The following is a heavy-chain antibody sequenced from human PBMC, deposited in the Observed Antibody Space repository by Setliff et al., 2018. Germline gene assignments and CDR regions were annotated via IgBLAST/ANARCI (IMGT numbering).Heavy chain of an antibody. CDR3: ARENYYVSSGYYYGVDY. Sequence: ASVKVSCKASGYTFTRYYMYWVRQAPGQGLEWMGIINVGGGSTTYAQNLQGRVTMTRDTSTSTLYMELTSLRSEDTAVYYCARENYYVSSGYYYGVDYWGQGTLVTVSS. V-gene: IGHV1-46*01. J-gene: IGHJ4*02. CDR2: INVGGGST. CDR1: GYTFTRYY. D-gene: IGHD3-22*01.